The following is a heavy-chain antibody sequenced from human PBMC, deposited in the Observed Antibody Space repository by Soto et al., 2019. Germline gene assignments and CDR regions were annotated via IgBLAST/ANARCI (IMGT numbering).Heavy chain of an antibody. CDR3: ARRWGYSFDY. Sequence: PSETLSLTCTVSGGSISSYYWGWIRRPPGKGLEWIGSIYYSGSTYYNPSLKSRVTISVDTSKNQFSLKLSSVTAADTAVYYCARRWGYSFDYWGQGPLVTVS. D-gene: IGHD7-27*01. CDR1: GGSISSYY. CDR2: IYYSGST. V-gene: IGHV4-39*01. J-gene: IGHJ4*02.